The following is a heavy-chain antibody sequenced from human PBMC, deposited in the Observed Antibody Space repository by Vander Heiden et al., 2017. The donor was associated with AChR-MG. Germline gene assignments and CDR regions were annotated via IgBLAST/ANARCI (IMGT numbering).Heavy chain of an antibody. J-gene: IGHJ4*02. CDR3: AKETTRGYSFGGGLDY. D-gene: IGHD5-18*01. CDR1: GFSFSSYG. CDR2: ISYDGTNI. Sequence: QVQLVESGGGVVQPGRSLRLSCAASGFSFSSYGLHWVRQAPGKGLEWVAVISYDGTNIFYADSVKGRFTISRDNSKNTLYLQIKSLTIDDTAVYYWAKETTRGYSFGGGLDYWGQGTLVTVSS. V-gene: IGHV3-30*18.